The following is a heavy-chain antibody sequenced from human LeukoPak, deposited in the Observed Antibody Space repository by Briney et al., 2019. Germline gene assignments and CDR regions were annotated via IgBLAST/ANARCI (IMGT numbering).Heavy chain of an antibody. CDR2: ISAYNGNT. V-gene: IGHV1-18*04. D-gene: IGHD1-14*01. Sequence: ASVKVSCKASGYTFTGYYMHWVRQAPGQGLEWMGWISAYNGNTNYAQKLQGRVTMTTDTSTSTAYMELRSLRSDDTAVYYCARVYNSGGGFDPWGQGTLVTVSS. J-gene: IGHJ5*02. CDR1: GYTFTGYY. CDR3: ARVYNSGGGFDP.